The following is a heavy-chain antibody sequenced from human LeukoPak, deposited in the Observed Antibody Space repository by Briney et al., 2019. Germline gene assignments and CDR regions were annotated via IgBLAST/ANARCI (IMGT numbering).Heavy chain of an antibody. Sequence: GGSLRLSCAASGFTFSDYYMSWLRQAPGKGLEWVSYISSSGSTIHYADSVKGRFTISRDNAKNSLFLQMNSLRAEDTAVYYCARRGYQLLYGDYWGQGTLVTVSS. J-gene: IGHJ4*02. D-gene: IGHD2-2*02. CDR3: ARRGYQLLYGDY. V-gene: IGHV3-11*04. CDR1: GFTFSDYY. CDR2: ISSSGSTI.